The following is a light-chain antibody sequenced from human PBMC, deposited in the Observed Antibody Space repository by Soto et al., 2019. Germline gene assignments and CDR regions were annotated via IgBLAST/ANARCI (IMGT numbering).Light chain of an antibody. Sequence: EIVLTQSPGTLSVSPGERVTLSCRASQSVNSNYLAWYQQRPSQAPRLLIFGASYRAAGIPDRFSGSGSGTDFTLTISRLEPEDFAVYYCHQYSSSPPAFTFGHGTKVDSK. J-gene: IGKJ3*01. CDR2: GAS. V-gene: IGKV3-20*01. CDR3: HQYSSSPPAFT. CDR1: QSVNSNY.